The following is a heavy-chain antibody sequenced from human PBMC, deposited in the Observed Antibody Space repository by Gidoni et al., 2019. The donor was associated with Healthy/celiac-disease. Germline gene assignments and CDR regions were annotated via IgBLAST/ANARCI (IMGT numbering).Heavy chain of an antibody. CDR1: GFPFSSYG. V-gene: IGHV3-30*18. D-gene: IGHD3-3*01. J-gene: IGHJ4*02. CDR2: ISYDGSNK. Sequence: QVQLVESGGGVVQPGRSLRLSCAASGFPFSSYGMHWVRQAPGKGLEWVAVISYDGSNKYYADSVKGRFTISRDNSKNTLYLQMNSLRAEDTAVYYCAKWDLYYDFWSSDLPYWGQGTLVTVSS. CDR3: AKWDLYYDFWSSDLPY.